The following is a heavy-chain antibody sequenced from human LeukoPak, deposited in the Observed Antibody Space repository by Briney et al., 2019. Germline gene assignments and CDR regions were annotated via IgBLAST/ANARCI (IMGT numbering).Heavy chain of an antibody. V-gene: IGHV3-30*03. Sequence: GGSLRLSCAASGFTFSSYGMHWVRQAPGKGLEWVAVISYDGSNKYYADSVKGRFTISRDNSKNTLYLQMNSLRAEDTAVYYCARDPTWGRLGYFDYWGQGTLVTVSS. D-gene: IGHD7-27*01. CDR2: ISYDGSNK. CDR3: ARDPTWGRLGYFDY. J-gene: IGHJ4*02. CDR1: GFTFSSYG.